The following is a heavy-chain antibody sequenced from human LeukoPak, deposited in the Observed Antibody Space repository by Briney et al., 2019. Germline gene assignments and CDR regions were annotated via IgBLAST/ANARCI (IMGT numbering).Heavy chain of an antibody. V-gene: IGHV4-31*03. CDR3: ARVGRQQLTTQKRYYYYYYMDV. Sequence: PSQTLSLTCTVSGGSISSGGYYWSWIRQHPGKGLEWIGYIYYSGSTYYNPSLKSRVTISVDTSKNQFSLKLSSVTAADMAVYYCARVGRQQLTTQKRYYYYYYMDVWGKGTTVTVSS. CDR2: IYYSGST. D-gene: IGHD6-13*01. CDR1: GGSISSGGYY. J-gene: IGHJ6*03.